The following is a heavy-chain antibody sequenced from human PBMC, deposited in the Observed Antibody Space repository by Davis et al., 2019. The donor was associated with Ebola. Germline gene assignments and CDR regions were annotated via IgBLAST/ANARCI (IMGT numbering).Heavy chain of an antibody. J-gene: IGHJ4*02. CDR1: GFTFSSYA. CDR2: IYYSGST. D-gene: IGHD3-10*01. CDR3: ARGITMVRVRPPYFDY. Sequence: LRLSCAASGFTFSSYAMSWIRQPPGKGLEWIGYIYYSGSTYYNQSLKSRVTISGDTSKNQFSLKLSSVTAADTAVYYCARGITMVRVRPPYFDYWGQGTLVTVSS. V-gene: IGHV4-30-4*08.